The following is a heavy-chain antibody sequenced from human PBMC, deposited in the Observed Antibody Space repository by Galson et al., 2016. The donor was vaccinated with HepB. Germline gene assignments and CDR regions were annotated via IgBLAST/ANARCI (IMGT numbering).Heavy chain of an antibody. Sequence: QSGAEVKKPGESLTISCKGSGYSFTNYWIGWVRQMPGKGLEWMGIIYPGDSDTRYSPSFRGQVTISADESVTTAYLQWSSLKASDTAMYYCARLAVTTVKTPVGGSDYWGQGTLVTVSS. CDR1: GYSFTNYW. J-gene: IGHJ4*02. D-gene: IGHD4-23*01. CDR3: ARLAVTTVKTPVGGSDY. V-gene: IGHV5-51*01. CDR2: IYPGDSDT.